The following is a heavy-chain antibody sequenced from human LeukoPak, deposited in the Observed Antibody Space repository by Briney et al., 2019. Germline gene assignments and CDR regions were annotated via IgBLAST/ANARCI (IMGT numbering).Heavy chain of an antibody. Sequence: PGGSLRLSCAPSGFTFSSYGMHWVRQAPGKGLEWEAVISYDGSNKYYADSVKGRFTISRDNSKNTLYLQMNSLRAEDTAVYYCAKDSEVGAYPLYAFDIWGQGTMVTVSS. CDR3: AKDSEVGAYPLYAFDI. CDR1: GFTFSSYG. D-gene: IGHD1-26*01. J-gene: IGHJ3*02. V-gene: IGHV3-30*18. CDR2: ISYDGSNK.